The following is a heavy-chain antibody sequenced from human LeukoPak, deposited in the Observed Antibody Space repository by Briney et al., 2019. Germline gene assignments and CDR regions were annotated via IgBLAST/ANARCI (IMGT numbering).Heavy chain of an antibody. V-gene: IGHV4-31*03. D-gene: IGHD1-26*01. J-gene: IGHJ6*02. CDR1: GGSLSSGGYY. CDR2: IYYSGST. CDR3: ARSMSLVYYYYGMDV. Sequence: PSQTLPLTCTVSGGSLSSGGYYWSWIRQHPGKGLEWIGYIYYSGSTYYNPSLKSRVTISVDTSKNQFSLKLSSVTAADTAVYYCARSMSLVYYYYGMDVWGQGTTVTVSS.